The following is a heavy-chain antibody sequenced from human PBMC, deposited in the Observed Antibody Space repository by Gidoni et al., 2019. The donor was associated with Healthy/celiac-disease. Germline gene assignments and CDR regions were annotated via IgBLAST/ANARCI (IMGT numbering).Heavy chain of an antibody. CDR2: IYSGGST. J-gene: IGHJ4*02. D-gene: IGHD3-22*01. CDR1: GFTGSSNY. Sequence: EVQLVESGGGLVQPGGSLRLSCAASGFTGSSNYMSWVRQAPGTGLEWVSVIYSGGSTYYADSVKGRFTISRDNSKNTLYLPMNSLSAEDTAVYYCARDFSYDSSGFFDYWGQGTLVTVSS. V-gene: IGHV3-66*02. CDR3: ARDFSYDSSGFFDY.